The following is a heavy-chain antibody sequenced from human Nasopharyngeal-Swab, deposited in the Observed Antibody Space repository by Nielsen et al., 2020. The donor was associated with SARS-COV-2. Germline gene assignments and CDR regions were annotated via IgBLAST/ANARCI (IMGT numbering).Heavy chain of an antibody. V-gene: IGHV3-23*01. CDR3: ASSVAGTGSVYFDY. Sequence: WIRQPPGKGLEWVSAISGSGGSTYYADSVKGRFTISRDNSKNTLYLQMNSLRAGDTAVYYCASSVAGTGSVYFDYWGQGTLVTVSS. CDR2: ISGSGGST. D-gene: IGHD6-19*01. J-gene: IGHJ4*02.